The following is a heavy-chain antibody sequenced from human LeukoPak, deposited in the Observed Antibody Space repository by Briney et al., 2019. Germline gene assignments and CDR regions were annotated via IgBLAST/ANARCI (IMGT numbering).Heavy chain of an antibody. CDR1: GFTSSNYW. Sequence: GGSLRLSCAASGFTSSNYWMTWVRQAPGKGLEWVANINRDGSERYYVDSVKGRFTISRDDAKSSLYLQMNSLRAEDTAVYYCARRNAMDVWGQGTTVIVFS. J-gene: IGHJ6*02. V-gene: IGHV3-7*03. CDR2: INRDGSER. CDR3: ARRNAMDV.